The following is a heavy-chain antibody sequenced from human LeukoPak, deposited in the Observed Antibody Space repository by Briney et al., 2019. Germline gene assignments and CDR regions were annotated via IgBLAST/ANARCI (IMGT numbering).Heavy chain of an antibody. J-gene: IGHJ3*02. Sequence: SQTLSLTCTVSGVSVSDGRYNWTWVRPHPGKGLEWIGYKDYSGSAKYNPPLKIRLTISIDTSKNQFALQLSAVTVSDTATYYCATPYCSGISCLDVFNMWGQGTRVTVSS. CDR3: ATPYCSGISCLDVFNM. V-gene: IGHV4-31*03. CDR1: GVSVSDGRYN. D-gene: IGHD2-2*01. CDR2: KDYSGSA.